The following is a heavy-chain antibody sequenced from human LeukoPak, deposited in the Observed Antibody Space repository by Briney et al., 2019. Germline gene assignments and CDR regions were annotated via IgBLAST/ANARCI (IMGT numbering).Heavy chain of an antibody. V-gene: IGHV3-23*01. CDR2: ISGSGGST. CDR3: AKGHCSSPSCYTAGYYYYYGMDV. J-gene: IGHJ6*04. CDR1: GFTFSSYA. Sequence: GGSLRLSCAASGFTFSSYAVSWVRQAPGEGVEWVSAISGSGGSTYYADSVKGRFTISRDNSKNTLYLQMHSLRAEDTAVYYCAKGHCSSPSCYTAGYYYYYGMDVWGKGTTVTVSS. D-gene: IGHD2-2*02.